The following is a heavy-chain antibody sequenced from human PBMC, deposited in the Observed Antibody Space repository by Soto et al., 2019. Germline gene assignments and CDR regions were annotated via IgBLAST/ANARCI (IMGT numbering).Heavy chain of an antibody. CDR3: TAGGLGHCRSTSCPTVETFRHYFYYTDV. Sequence: EVQLVESGGGLVKPGGSLRLSCAASGFTFSNAWMSWVRQAPGKGLEWVGRIKSKTDGGTTDYAGPVKGRFTISSDAPDASPSVQSDSQNTKNPAADDDTAGGLGHCRSTSCPTVETFRHYFYYTDVWRKATTVTLSS. CDR1: GFTFSNAW. V-gene: IGHV3-15*05. D-gene: IGHD2-2*03. J-gene: IGHJ6*03. CDR2: IKSKTDGGTT.